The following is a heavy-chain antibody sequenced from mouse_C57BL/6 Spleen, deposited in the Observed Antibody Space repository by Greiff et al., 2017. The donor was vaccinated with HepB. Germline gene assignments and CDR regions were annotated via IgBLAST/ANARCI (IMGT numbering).Heavy chain of an antibody. J-gene: IGHJ2*01. CDR3: ARPRDYYGSSYFDY. CDR1: GFTFSDYG. Sequence: EVMLVESGGGLVKPGGSLKLSCAASGFTFSDYGMHWVRQAPEKGLEWVAYISSGSSTIYYADTVKGRFTISRDNAKNTLFLQMTSLRSEDTAMAYCARPRDYYGSSYFDYWGQGTTLTVSS. D-gene: IGHD1-1*01. CDR2: ISSGSSTI. V-gene: IGHV5-17*01.